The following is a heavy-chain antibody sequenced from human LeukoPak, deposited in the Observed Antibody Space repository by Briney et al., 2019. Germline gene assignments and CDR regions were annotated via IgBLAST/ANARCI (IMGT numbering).Heavy chain of an antibody. D-gene: IGHD4-17*01. CDR2: ISSSSSTI. V-gene: IGHV3-48*04. CDR1: GFTFSSYS. CDR3: ARETIDYGDYPDY. Sequence: QTGGSLRLSCAASGFTFSSYSMNWVRQAPGKGLEWVSYISSSSSTIYYADSVKGRFTISRDNAKNSLYLQMNSLRAEDTAVYYCARETIDYGDYPDYWGQGTLVTVSS. J-gene: IGHJ4*02.